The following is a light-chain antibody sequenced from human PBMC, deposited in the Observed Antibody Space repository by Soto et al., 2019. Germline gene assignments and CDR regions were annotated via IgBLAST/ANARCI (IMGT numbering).Light chain of an antibody. J-gene: IGKJ2*01. CDR2: AAS. Sequence: DIQLTQSPSFLSASVGDRVTITCRVSQGISSDLAWYQQRPGKAPKLLIYAASTLQSGVPSRFSGSGSGTDYTLTISSLQPDDLATYCCQHLNNYPPYTFGQGTKLEIK. CDR1: QGISSD. CDR3: QHLNNYPPYT. V-gene: IGKV1-9*01.